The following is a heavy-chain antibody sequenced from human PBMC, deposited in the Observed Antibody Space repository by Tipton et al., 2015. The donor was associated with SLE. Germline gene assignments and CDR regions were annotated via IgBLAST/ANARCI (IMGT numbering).Heavy chain of an antibody. D-gene: IGHD6-25*01. CDR3: ARFSSGFDY. V-gene: IGHV3-30-3*01. CDR1: GFTFRSYA. J-gene: IGHJ4*02. Sequence: SLRLSCAASGFTFRSYAMHWVRQAPGKGLEWVALISYDGSNKYYADSVKGRFTISRDNSKNTLYLQMNSLRAEDTAVYYCARFSSGFDYWGQGTLVTVSS. CDR2: ISYDGSNK.